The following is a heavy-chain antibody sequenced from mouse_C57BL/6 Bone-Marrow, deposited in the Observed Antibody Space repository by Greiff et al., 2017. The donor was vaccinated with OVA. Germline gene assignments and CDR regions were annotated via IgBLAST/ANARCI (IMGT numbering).Heavy chain of an antibody. D-gene: IGHD1-1*01. J-gene: IGHJ3*01. CDR3: ARVDFPYYYGSSYVTY. CDR2: INPNNGGT. CDR1: GYTFTDYY. Sequence: VQLQQSGPELVKPGASVKISCKASGYTFTDYYMNWVKQSHGKSLEWIGDINPNNGGTSYNQKFKGKATLTVDKSSSTAYMELRSLTSEDSAVYYCARVDFPYYYGSSYVTYWGQGTLVTVSA. V-gene: IGHV1-26*01.